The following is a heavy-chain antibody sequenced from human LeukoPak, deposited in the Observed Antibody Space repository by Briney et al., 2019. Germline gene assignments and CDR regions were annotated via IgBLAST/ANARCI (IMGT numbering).Heavy chain of an antibody. CDR2: MNPNSGNT. CDR1: GYTFTSYG. CDR3: ARGRLDDYGDYTNPYYFDY. V-gene: IGHV1-8*02. J-gene: IGHJ4*02. D-gene: IGHD4-17*01. Sequence: ASVKVSCKASGYTFTSYGISWVRQAPGQGLEWMGWMNPNSGNTGYAQKFQGRVTMTRNTSISTAYMELSSLRSEDTAVYYCARGRLDDYGDYTNPYYFDYWGQGTLVTVSS.